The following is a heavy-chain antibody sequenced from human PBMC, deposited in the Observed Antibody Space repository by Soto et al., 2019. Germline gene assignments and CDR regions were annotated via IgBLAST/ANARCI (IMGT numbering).Heavy chain of an antibody. J-gene: IGHJ4*02. CDR1: GGYISSGGYY. Sequence: SETLSLTCTVSGGYISSGGYYWSWIRQHPGKGLEWIGYIYYSGSTYYNPSLKSRVTISVDTSKNQFSLKLSSVTAAGTAVYYCARAYSGYDYGFDYWGQGTLVTVSS. CDR3: ARAYSGYDYGFDY. CDR2: IYYSGST. V-gene: IGHV4-31*03. D-gene: IGHD5-12*01.